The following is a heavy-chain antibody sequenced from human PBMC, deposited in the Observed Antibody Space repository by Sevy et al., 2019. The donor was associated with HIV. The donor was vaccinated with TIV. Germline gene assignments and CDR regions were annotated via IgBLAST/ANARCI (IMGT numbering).Heavy chain of an antibody. Sequence: GGSLRLSCAASGFNLSNYNMKWVRQAPGKGLEWVSSISSNSNDIYYGDSVKGRFTISRDNAKNSLYLQMNSLRAEDTAVYYCARKMELLVPDYWGQGALVTVSS. J-gene: IGHJ4*02. CDR2: ISSNSNDI. V-gene: IGHV3-21*01. CDR3: ARKMELLVPDY. CDR1: GFNLSNYN. D-gene: IGHD2-21*02.